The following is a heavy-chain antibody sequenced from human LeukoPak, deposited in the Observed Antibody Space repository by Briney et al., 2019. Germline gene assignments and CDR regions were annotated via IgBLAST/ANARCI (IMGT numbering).Heavy chain of an antibody. CDR3: AKGRGYGDYGPTFEY. CDR1: GFIFSSYA. Sequence: GGSLRLSCAASGFIFSSYAMNWVRQAPGKGLEWVSVISGSGGRTYYIDSVKGRFTISRDNSKNTLYLQMNSLRDDDTAVYYCAKGRGYGDYGPTFEYWGQGTLATVSS. J-gene: IGHJ4*02. V-gene: IGHV3-23*01. D-gene: IGHD4-17*01. CDR2: ISGSGGRT.